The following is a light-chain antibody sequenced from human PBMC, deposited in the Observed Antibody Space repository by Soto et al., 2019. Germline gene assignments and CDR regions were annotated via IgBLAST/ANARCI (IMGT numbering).Light chain of an antibody. Sequence: QSVLTQPPSASGTPGQRVTVSCSGSSSNIGSNTVNWYQQLPGTAPKLLIYSNNQRPSGVTDRFSGSKSGTSASLASSGPQSEDEADYYCAAWDDSLNGVVFGGGTKLTVL. CDR3: AAWDDSLNGVV. CDR1: SSNIGSNT. J-gene: IGLJ2*01. V-gene: IGLV1-44*01. CDR2: SNN.